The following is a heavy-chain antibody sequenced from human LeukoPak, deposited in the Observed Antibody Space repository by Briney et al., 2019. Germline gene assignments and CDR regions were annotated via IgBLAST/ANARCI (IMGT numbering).Heavy chain of an antibody. CDR1: GFTVSSHY. Sequence: PGGSLRLSCAVSGFTVSSHYMSWVRQAPGKGLEWVSVIYSGGSTYYADSVKGRFTISRDNSKNTLYLQMNSLRAEDTAVYYCARANYFDFWGQGTLVTVSS. V-gene: IGHV3-66*01. CDR2: IYSGGST. CDR3: ARANYFDF. J-gene: IGHJ4*02.